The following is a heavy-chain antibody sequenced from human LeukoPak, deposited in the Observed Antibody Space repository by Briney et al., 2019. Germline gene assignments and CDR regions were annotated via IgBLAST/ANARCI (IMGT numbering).Heavy chain of an antibody. CDR1: GGPISSYY. Sequence: PSETLSLTCTVSGGPISSYYWSWIRQPPGKGLEWIGYIYYSGSTNYNPSLKSRVTISVDTSKNQFSLKLSSVTAADTAVYYCARTYYYDSSLSGAFDIWGQGTMVTVSS. J-gene: IGHJ3*02. CDR2: IYYSGST. D-gene: IGHD3-22*01. V-gene: IGHV4-59*01. CDR3: ARTYYYDSSLSGAFDI.